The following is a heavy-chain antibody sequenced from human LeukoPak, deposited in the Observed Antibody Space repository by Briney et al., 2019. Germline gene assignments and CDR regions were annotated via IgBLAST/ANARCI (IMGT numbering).Heavy chain of an antibody. V-gene: IGHV3-74*01. CDR2: VNSDGFST. CDR3: ASDSSGWYVDY. CDR1: GFTFNNYW. Sequence: GGSLRLSCAASGFTFNNYWLHWVRQAPGKGLVWVSRVNSDGFSTSYADSVKGRFTISRDNAKNSLYLQMNSLRAEDTAVYYCASDSSGWYVDYWGQGTLVTVSS. J-gene: IGHJ4*02. D-gene: IGHD6-19*01.